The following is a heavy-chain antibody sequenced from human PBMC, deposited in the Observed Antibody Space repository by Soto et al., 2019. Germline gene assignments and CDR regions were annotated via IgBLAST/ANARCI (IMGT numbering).Heavy chain of an antibody. Sequence: EVQLVESGGGLVQPGGSLRLSCAASGFTFSSYWMHWVRQAPGKGLVWVSRINGDGRSTSYADSVKGRFTISRDNAKNTLYLQMNSLRAEDTAVFYCARDRPNGFDSWGQGTLVTVSS. CDR3: ARDRPNGFDS. J-gene: IGHJ4*02. CDR1: GFTFSSYW. CDR2: INGDGRST. V-gene: IGHV3-74*01. D-gene: IGHD2-8*01.